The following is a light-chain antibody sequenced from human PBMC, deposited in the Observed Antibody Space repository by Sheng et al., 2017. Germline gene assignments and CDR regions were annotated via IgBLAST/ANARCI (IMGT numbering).Light chain of an antibody. CDR1: NIGRKS. Sequence: SYVLTQPPSVSVAPGKTARITCGGNNIGRKSVHWYQQRPGQAPVLVVYDDSDRPSGIPERFSGSNSGNMATLIISRVEAGDEADYYCQVWDISSDLYVFGTGTKVTVL. CDR2: DDS. J-gene: IGLJ1*01. CDR3: QVWDISSDLYV. V-gene: IGLV3-21*03.